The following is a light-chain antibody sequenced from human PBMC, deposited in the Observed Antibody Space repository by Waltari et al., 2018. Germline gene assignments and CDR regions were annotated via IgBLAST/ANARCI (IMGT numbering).Light chain of an antibody. Sequence: ETVMTQSPATLSVSPGERATLSCRASQTVSSNLAWYQQKPCQAPRLLIYGASTRATGIPARFSGSGSGTQFTLTINSLQSEDFAVYYCQQYNNWPPWTFGQGTKVGIK. J-gene: IGKJ1*01. CDR1: QTVSSN. V-gene: IGKV3-15*01. CDR3: QQYNNWPPWT. CDR2: GAS.